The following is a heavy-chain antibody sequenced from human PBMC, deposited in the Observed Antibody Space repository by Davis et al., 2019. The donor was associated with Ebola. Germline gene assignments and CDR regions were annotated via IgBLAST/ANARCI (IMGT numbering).Heavy chain of an antibody. J-gene: IGHJ4*02. V-gene: IGHV4-34*01. CDR1: GGSFSGYY. CDR2: LYPSATT. CDR3: ARGRGVVVPAASIRLGWNLGIDY. D-gene: IGHD2-2*01. Sequence: MPSETLSLTFAVYGGSFSGYYWSWIRQPPGNGPESIGALYPSATTNYNPSLKSRVTISVDTSKNQFSLKLSSVTAADTAVYYCARGRGVVVPAASIRLGWNLGIDYWGQGTLVTVSS.